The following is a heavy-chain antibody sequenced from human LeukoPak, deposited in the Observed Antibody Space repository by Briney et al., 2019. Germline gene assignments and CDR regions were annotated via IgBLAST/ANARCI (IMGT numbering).Heavy chain of an antibody. D-gene: IGHD1-26*01. CDR2: IYTSGST. CDR1: GGSISSYY. Sequence: SETLSLTCTVSGGSISSYYWSWIRQPAGKGLEWIGRIYTSGSTNYNPSLKRRVTMSVDTSKNQFSLKLSSVTAADTAVYYCARGRAHSGSRPPYYYYYYMDVWGKGTTVTVSS. CDR3: ARGRAHSGSRPPYYYYYYMDV. J-gene: IGHJ6*03. V-gene: IGHV4-4*07.